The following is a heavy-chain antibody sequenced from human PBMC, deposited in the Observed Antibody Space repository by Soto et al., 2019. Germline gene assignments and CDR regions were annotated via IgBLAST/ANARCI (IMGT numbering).Heavy chain of an antibody. Sequence: GSLRLSCVVSGXITSSYSMSWVRQAPGKGLEWVSGISGSGGATSYADSVKCRFTISRENSKNTLYLQMNSLSAEETAIYYCAKDAIMVSSSLNYFDFWGQGALVTVSS. CDR1: GXITSSYS. D-gene: IGHD6-13*01. CDR3: AKDAIMVSSSLNYFDF. CDR2: ISGSGGAT. V-gene: IGHV3-23*01. J-gene: IGHJ4*02.